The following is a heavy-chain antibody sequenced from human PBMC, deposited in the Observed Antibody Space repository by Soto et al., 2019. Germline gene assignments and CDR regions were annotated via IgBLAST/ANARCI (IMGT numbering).Heavy chain of an antibody. CDR1: GGTFSSYG. V-gene: IGHV1-18*01. CDR2: ISAYNGNT. CDR3: ARELFIVLMVYAPFDY. D-gene: IGHD2-8*01. Sequence: QVQLVQSGAEVKKPGSSVKVSCKASGGTFSSYGISWVRQAPGQGLEWMGWISAYNGNTNYAQKLQGRVTMTTDTSTSTAYMELRSLRSDDTAVYYCARELFIVLMVYAPFDYWGQGTLVTVSS. J-gene: IGHJ4*02.